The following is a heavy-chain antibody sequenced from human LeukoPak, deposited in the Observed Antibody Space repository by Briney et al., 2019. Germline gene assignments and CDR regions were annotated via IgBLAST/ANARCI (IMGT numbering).Heavy chain of an antibody. CDR3: ASSGYYYGYFDS. J-gene: IGHJ4*02. D-gene: IGHD3-22*01. Sequence: GGSLRLSCAASGFTFSSYGMHWVRQAPGKGLEWVAVISYDGSNKYYADSVKGRFTISRDNSKNTLYLQMNSLRAEATAVYYCASSGYYYGYFDSWGQGTLVTVSS. CDR1: GFTFSSYG. CDR2: ISYDGSNK. V-gene: IGHV3-30*03.